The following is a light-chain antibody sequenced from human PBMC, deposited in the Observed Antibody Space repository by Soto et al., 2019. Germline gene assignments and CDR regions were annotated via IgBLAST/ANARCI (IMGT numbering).Light chain of an antibody. J-gene: IGLJ1*01. Sequence: QSALTQPASVSGSPGQSVAISCIGTSSDVGAYNYVSWYQQHPGKAPKLLLSEVSNRPSGVSDRFFGSKSGSTASLTISGLQAEDEADYYCCSYAGGSTYVFGTGTKLTVL. CDR2: EVS. V-gene: IGLV2-14*01. CDR3: CSYAGGSTYV. CDR1: SSDVGAYNY.